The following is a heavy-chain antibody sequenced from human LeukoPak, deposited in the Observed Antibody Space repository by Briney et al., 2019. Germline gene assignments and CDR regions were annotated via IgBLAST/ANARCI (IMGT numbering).Heavy chain of an antibody. CDR2: IKPDGTEK. J-gene: IGHJ5*02. CDR3: AGDLGWYRFDP. Sequence: GGSLRLSCVASGFSSSGNWMSWVRQAPGKGLEWEANIKPDGTEKNYVDSVKGRFTISMDKAKNSLYLQMNSLRPEDTALYYCAGDLGWYRFDPWGQGTLVTVSS. V-gene: IGHV3-7*01. D-gene: IGHD6-19*01. CDR1: GFSSSGNW.